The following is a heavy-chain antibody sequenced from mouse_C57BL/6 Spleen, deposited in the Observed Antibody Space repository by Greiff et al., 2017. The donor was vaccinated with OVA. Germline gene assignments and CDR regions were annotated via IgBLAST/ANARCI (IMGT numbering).Heavy chain of an antibody. CDR3: ARSEYYSDY. D-gene: IGHD2-10*02. CDR2: IYPRSGNT. CDR1: GYTFTSYG. V-gene: IGHV1-81*01. J-gene: IGHJ2*01. Sequence: QVQLQQSGAGLARPGASVKLSCTASGYTFTSYGISWVKQRPGQGLEWIGEIYPRSGNTYYNEKFKGKATLTADKSSSTAYMELRSLTSADSAVYFCARSEYYSDYWGQGTTLTVSS.